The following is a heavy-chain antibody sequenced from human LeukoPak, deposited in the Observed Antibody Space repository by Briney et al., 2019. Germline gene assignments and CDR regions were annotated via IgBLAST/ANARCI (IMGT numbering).Heavy chain of an antibody. D-gene: IGHD3-22*01. Sequence: SGGSLRISCAASGFTFSSYAMSWVRQAPGKGLEWVSTIGGSGGNTNYADSMKGRSSVSRDNSKNTAFLQMNSLRAEDTAVYFCAARGWLRSFDYWGQGTLVTVSS. V-gene: IGHV3-23*01. CDR3: AARGWLRSFDY. CDR2: IGGSGGNT. CDR1: GFTFSSYA. J-gene: IGHJ4*02.